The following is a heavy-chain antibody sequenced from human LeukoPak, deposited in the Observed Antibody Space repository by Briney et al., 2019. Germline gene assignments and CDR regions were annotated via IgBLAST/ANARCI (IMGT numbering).Heavy chain of an antibody. CDR2: IYTGDSDT. D-gene: IGHD6-25*01. CDR1: GYSFTSYW. Sequence: GEALKISRNGSGYSFTSYWIGWVRQRPGKGVEGMGIIYTGDSDTKYSPSFQCQFTSSADKSISTAYLQWSSLKAADTAMYYCAREEAAATQFVDYWGQGTLVTVSS. J-gene: IGHJ4*02. V-gene: IGHV5-51*01. CDR3: AREEAAATQFVDY.